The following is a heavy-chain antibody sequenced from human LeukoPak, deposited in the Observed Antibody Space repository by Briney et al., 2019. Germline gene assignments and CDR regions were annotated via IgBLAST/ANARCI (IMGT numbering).Heavy chain of an antibody. J-gene: IGHJ4*02. V-gene: IGHV3-23*01. CDR2: ISGNAAAA. CDR1: EFIFSNFA. Sequence: GGSLRLSCVASEFIFSNFAMSWVRQAPGKGLEWVSTISGNAAAAYYGDSVKGRFTISRDNSRNTLYLQMNSLRAEDTAIYYCAKDRTHRRYYDSTGYYNQYDYWGQGALVTVSS. CDR3: AKDRTHRRYYDSTGYYNQYDY. D-gene: IGHD3-22*01.